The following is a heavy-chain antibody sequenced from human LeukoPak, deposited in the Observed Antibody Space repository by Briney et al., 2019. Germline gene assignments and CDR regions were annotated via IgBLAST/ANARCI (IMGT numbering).Heavy chain of an antibody. V-gene: IGHV3-48*03. D-gene: IGHD5-18*01. Sequence: GGSLRLSCAASGFTFSSYEMNWVRQAPGKGLKWVSYISSSGSTIYYADSVKGRFTISRDNAKNSLYLQMNSLRAEDTAVYYCARGETGYSYGPADYWGQGTLVTVSS. CDR1: GFTFSSYE. J-gene: IGHJ4*02. CDR2: ISSSGSTI. CDR3: ARGETGYSYGPADY.